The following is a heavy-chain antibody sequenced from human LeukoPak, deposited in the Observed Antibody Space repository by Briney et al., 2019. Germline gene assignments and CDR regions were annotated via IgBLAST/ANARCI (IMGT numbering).Heavy chain of an antibody. V-gene: IGHV1-2*02. J-gene: IGHJ4*02. Sequence: GASVNVSCKTSGYSFSGHYIQWVRQAPGQGLEWRGGINPNTGATDSAQKCQGRGTMITDSAVNTAYMELHNLKSDDTAVYYCARGEPNFYENNPATDFWGQGTLVSVSS. CDR2: INPNTGAT. D-gene: IGHD2/OR15-2a*01. CDR3: ARGEPNFYENNPATDF. CDR1: GYSFSGHY.